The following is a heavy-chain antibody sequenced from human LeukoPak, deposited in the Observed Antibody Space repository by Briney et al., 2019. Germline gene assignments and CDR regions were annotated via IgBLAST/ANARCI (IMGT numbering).Heavy chain of an antibody. D-gene: IGHD3-3*01. CDR3: AKAPLRFLEWLRDY. CDR1: GFTFSSYA. Sequence: PGGSLRLSCAASGFTFSSYAMSWVRQAPGKGLEWVSAISGSGGSTYYADSVKGRFTISRDNSKNTLYLQMNSLRAEDTAVYYCAKAPLRFLEWLRDYWGQGTLVTVSP. CDR2: ISGSGGST. J-gene: IGHJ4*02. V-gene: IGHV3-23*01.